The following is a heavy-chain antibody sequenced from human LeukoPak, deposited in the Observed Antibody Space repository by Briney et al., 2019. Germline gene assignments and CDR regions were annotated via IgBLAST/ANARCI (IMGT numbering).Heavy chain of an antibody. J-gene: IGHJ4*02. CDR1: GFTFSSYS. D-gene: IGHD3-22*01. CDR2: ISSSSSYI. CDR3: ARDGSEDYYDSSGYYGIDY. Sequence: GGSLRLSCAASGFTFSSYSMNWVRQAPGKGLEWVSSISSSSSYIYYADSVKGRFTISRDNAKNSLYPQMNSLRAEDTAVYYCARDGSEDYYDSSGYYGIDYWGQGTLVTVSS. V-gene: IGHV3-21*01.